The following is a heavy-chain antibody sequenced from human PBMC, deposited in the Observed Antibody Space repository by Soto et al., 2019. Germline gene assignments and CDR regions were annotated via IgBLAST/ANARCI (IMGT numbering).Heavy chain of an antibody. D-gene: IGHD3-10*01. V-gene: IGHV4-34*01. CDR3: ARDLIRGSDRFDP. Sequence: SETLSLTCAVYGGYFSDCSWTWIRQPPGKGLEWIGEINHSGSTNYNPSLESRVTISIDTSKNQFSLKLSSVTAADTAVYYCARDLIRGSDRFDPWGQGTLVTVSS. CDR2: INHSGST. J-gene: IGHJ5*02. CDR1: GGYFSDCS.